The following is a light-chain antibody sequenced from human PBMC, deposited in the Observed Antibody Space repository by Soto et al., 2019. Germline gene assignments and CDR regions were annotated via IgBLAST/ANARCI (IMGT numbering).Light chain of an antibody. CDR3: QQSYSTPLT. CDR1: QDIRNY. Sequence: DIHMTHSPSSLSASLGDRVTITFRPIQDIRNYLGWFQLKPGKAPKRLIYAASSLQSGVPSRFSGSGSGTAFTLTISSLQPEDFATYYCQQSYSTPLTFGQGTRLEIK. J-gene: IGKJ5*01. CDR2: AAS. V-gene: IGKV1-39*01.